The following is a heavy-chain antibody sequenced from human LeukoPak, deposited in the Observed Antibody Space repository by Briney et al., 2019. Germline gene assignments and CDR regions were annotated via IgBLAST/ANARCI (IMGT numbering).Heavy chain of an antibody. D-gene: IGHD3-22*01. J-gene: IGHJ4*02. Sequence: TLTLSLTCAVSGGSISSGDYSWNWIRQPPGKGLEWIGYIYHSVSTYYNPSLKSRVTISLERSKNQFSLKLTSVTAADAAPYYCARHFGEIYDSSGHYYLDYWGQGILVTVSS. CDR1: GGSISSGDYS. V-gene: IGHV4-30-2*01. CDR3: ARHFGEIYDSSGHYYLDY. CDR2: IYHSVST.